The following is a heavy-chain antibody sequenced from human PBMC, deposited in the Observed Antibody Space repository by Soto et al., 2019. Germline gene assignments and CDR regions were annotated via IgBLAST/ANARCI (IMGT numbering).Heavy chain of an antibody. D-gene: IGHD5-12*01. CDR1: GFTFSSYG. J-gene: IGHJ3*02. CDR3: ANDHGSGCDWLRVGDASDI. V-gene: IGHV3-30*18. Sequence: QVQLVESGGGVVQPGRSLRLSCAASGFTFSSYGMHWVRQAPGKGLEWVAVISYDGSNKYYADSVKGRFTISRDTSKNTLYLQMNSLRAEDTAMYYCANDHGSGCDWLRVGDASDIWGQGTMVTVSS. CDR2: ISYDGSNK.